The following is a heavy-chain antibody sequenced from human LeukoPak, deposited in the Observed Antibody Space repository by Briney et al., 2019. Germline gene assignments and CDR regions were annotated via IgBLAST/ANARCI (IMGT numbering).Heavy chain of an antibody. CDR3: ARGPFKGYYGGDCYALRYYYYYMDV. J-gene: IGHJ6*03. CDR2: IIPIFGTA. Sequence: SVKVSCKASGGTFSSYAISWVRQAPGQGLEWMGGIIPIFGTANYAQKFKGTVTITTDESTSTAYMELSSLRSEDTAVYYRARGPFKGYYGGDCYALRYYYYYMDVWGKGTTVTVSS. D-gene: IGHD2-21*02. CDR1: GGTFSSYA. V-gene: IGHV1-69*05.